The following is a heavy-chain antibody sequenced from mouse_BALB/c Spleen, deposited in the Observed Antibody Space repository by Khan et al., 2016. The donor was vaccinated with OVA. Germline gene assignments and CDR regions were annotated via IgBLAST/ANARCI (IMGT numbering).Heavy chain of an antibody. CDR2: IWSDGST. J-gene: IGHJ4*01. D-gene: IGHD2-10*01. Sequence: QVQLKESGPGLVAPSQSLSITCTISGFSLTNYGVHWVRQPPGKGLEWLVVIWSDGSTTSNSALKSRLTISKDNSKSHAFLKMNSLQTEDTAVYFCARQPYYHYNIMDYWGQGTSVTVSS. CDR1: GFSLTNYG. CDR3: ARQPYYHYNIMDY. V-gene: IGHV2-6-1*01.